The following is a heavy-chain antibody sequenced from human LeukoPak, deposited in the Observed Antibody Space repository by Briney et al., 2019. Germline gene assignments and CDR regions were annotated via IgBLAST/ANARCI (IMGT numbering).Heavy chain of an antibody. J-gene: IGHJ4*02. CDR3: TRVFAGDEYSSSGY. CDR1: VFTFSRYY. V-gene: IGHV3-74*01. D-gene: IGHD6-13*01. CDR2: INSDGSGT. Sequence: GGSLRLSSAPSVFTFSRYYMHWVRQAPGKGLVWVSRINSDGSGTTYADSVKGRITVSRDNAKNTLYLQMNSRRVEDTAMYYCTRVFAGDEYSSSGYWGQGTLVTV.